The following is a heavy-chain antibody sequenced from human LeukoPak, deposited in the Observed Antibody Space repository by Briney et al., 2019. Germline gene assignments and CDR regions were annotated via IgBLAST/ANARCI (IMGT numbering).Heavy chain of an antibody. D-gene: IGHD3-10*01. CDR3: ARDPGSGSPYYYYYYMDV. CDR2: INPNSGGT. CDR1: GYTFTGYY. J-gene: IGHJ6*03. Sequence: ASVKVSCKASGYTFTGYYMHWVRQAPGQGLEWMGWINPNSGGTNYAQKFQGRVTMTRDTSISTAYMELSRLRSDDTAVYYCARDPGSGSPYYYYYYMDVWGKETTVTVSS. V-gene: IGHV1-2*02.